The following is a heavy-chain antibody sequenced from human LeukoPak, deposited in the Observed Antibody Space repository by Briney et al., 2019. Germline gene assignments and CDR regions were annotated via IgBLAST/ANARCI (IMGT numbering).Heavy chain of an antibody. Sequence: GGSLRLSCAVSGIIFSDSAIHWVRQASGRGLEWVGRIRTKTNNYATSRSASVKGRFTFSRDDSKNMAYLQMNGLKTEDTAVYDCWTGSSQYWGQGTLVTVSS. D-gene: IGHD1-26*01. CDR1: GIIFSDSA. J-gene: IGHJ4*02. V-gene: IGHV3-73*01. CDR2: IRTKTNNYAT. CDR3: WTGSSQY.